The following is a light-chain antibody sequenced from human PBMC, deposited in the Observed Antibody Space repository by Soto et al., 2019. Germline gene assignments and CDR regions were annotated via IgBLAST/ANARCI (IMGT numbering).Light chain of an antibody. CDR3: HQVYTYPRT. V-gene: IGKV1-9*01. Sequence: IKLTQSPASLSASVGDRVTITCRASQGVRSYLAWFQQRPGKAPKLLIFGASTLQNGVPARFSGGGFGTEFTLTITSLQPEDFATYYCHQVYTYPRTFGQRTKVDI. CDR1: QGVRSY. CDR2: GAS. J-gene: IGKJ1*01.